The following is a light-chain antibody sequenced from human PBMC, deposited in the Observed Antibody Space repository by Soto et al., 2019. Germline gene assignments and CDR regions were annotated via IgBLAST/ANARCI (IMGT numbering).Light chain of an antibody. CDR2: DAS. J-gene: IGKJ1*01. CDR3: QQCYMGWT. CDR1: QSISRS. V-gene: IGKV1-5*01. Sequence: DIQMTQSPSTLSSSVGDSVTITCRASQSISRSLAWYQHQPGKAPKLLIYDASSLESGVQSRFSGIGSGTGFTLSIRSLQPEDFGTYYCQQCYMGWTFGQGTKVDIK.